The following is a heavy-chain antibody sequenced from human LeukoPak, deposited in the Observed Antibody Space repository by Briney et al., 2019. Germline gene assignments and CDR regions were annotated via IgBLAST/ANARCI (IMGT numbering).Heavy chain of an antibody. CDR1: GGSFSGYY. V-gene: IGHV4-34*01. J-gene: IGHJ5*02. Sequence: SETLSLTCAVYGGSFSGYYWSWIRQPPGKGLEWIGEINHSGSTNYIPSLKSRVTISVDTSKNQFSLKLSSVTAADTAVYYCARGRLRYYGSGGHALNPWGQGTLVTVSS. CDR3: ARGRLRYYGSGGHALNP. CDR2: INHSGST. D-gene: IGHD3-10*01.